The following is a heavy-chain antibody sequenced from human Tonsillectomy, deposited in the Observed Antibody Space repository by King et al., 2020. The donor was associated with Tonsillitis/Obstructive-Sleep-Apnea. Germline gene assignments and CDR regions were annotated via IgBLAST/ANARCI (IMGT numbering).Heavy chain of an antibody. CDR2: INPGGGST. D-gene: IGHD2-2*02. CDR1: GYTFTSYY. Sequence: VQLVESGAEVKKPGASVKVSCKASGYTFTSYYMHWVRQAPGQGLEWMGIINPGGGSTSYAQKFQGRVTMTRDTSTSTVYMELSSLRSEDTAVYYCARRGAYCSSTSCYKFVDYWGQGTLVTVSS. V-gene: IGHV1-46*01. J-gene: IGHJ4*02. CDR3: ARRGAYCSSTSCYKFVDY.